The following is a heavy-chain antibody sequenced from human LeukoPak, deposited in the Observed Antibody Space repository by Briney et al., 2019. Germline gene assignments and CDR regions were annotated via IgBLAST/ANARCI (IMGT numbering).Heavy chain of an antibody. D-gene: IGHD3-3*01. CDR2: IIPILGIA. CDR1: GGTFGSYA. V-gene: IGHV1-69*04. CDR3: ARTYYDFWSGYYTRNYYDYGMDV. Sequence: ASVKVSCKASGGTFGSYAISWVRQAPGQGLEWMGRIIPILGIANYAQKFQGRVTITADKSASTACMELSSLRSEDTAVYYCARTYYDFWSGYYTRNYYDYGMDVWGQGTTVTVSS. J-gene: IGHJ6*02.